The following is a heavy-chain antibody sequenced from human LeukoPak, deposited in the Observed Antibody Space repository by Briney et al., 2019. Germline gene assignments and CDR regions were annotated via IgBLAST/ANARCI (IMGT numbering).Heavy chain of an antibody. V-gene: IGHV1-18*01. CDR2: ISAHTGYT. J-gene: IGHJ3*02. CDR3: ARGGYYYDGAFDI. D-gene: IGHD3-22*01. CDR1: GYTFTSYG. Sequence: ASVKVSCKASGYTFTSYGITWVRQAPGQGLEWMGWISAHTGYTNYAQKLQGRVTMTTDTSTTTAYMELRSLKSDDTAVYYCARGGYYYDGAFDIWGQGTMVTVSS.